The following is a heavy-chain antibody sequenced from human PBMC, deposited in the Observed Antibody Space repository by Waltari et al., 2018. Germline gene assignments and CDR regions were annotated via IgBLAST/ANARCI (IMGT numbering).Heavy chain of an antibody. J-gene: IGHJ4*02. Sequence: EVKLVESGGGLVQPGGSLRPSCAASGFTFSSYGMNWVRQAPGKGLEWISYISGSGTTIYYADSVKGRFTISRDDAENSLYLQMNSLRAEDTALYYCARRFDSWGQGTRVTVSS. V-gene: IGHV3-48*03. CDR1: GFTFSSYG. CDR2: ISGSGTTI. CDR3: ARRFDS.